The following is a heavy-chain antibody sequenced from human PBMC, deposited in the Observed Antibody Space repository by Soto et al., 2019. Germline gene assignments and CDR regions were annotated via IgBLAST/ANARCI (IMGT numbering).Heavy chain of an antibody. D-gene: IGHD4-4*01. Sequence: GGPLRLSCAASEFTFSRYAMRWVRQAPGKGLEWVLAISGSGGSTYYADYVKGRFTISRDNSKNTLYLQMNSLRAEDTAVYYCAKDEALGKTIVSNSPFDYWGQGTLVTVSS. CDR3: AKDEALGKTIVSNSPFDY. CDR2: ISGSGGST. CDR1: EFTFSRYA. J-gene: IGHJ4*02. V-gene: IGHV3-23*01.